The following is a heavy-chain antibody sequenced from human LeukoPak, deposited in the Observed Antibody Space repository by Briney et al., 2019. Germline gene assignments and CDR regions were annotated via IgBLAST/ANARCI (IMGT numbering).Heavy chain of an antibody. CDR2: IYSGGST. Sequence: GGSLRLSCAASGFTVSSNYMSWVRQAPGKGLGWVSVIYSGGSTYYADSVKGRFTISRDNSKNTLYLQMNSLRAEDTAVYYCARADSSGYYGSYYFDYWGQGTLVTVSS. D-gene: IGHD3-22*01. J-gene: IGHJ4*02. CDR1: GFTVSSNY. CDR3: ARADSSGYYGSYYFDY. V-gene: IGHV3-66*02.